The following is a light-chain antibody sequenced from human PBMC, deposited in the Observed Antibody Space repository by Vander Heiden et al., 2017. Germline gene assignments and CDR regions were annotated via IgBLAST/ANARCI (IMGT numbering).Light chain of an antibody. V-gene: IGKV4-1*01. CDR2: WAS. Sequence: DIVMTQSPDSLAVPLAERATINCKSSQSVLYSSNNENYLAWYQQKSGQPPKLLIYWASTRESGVPDRFSGSGSGTDFTLTISSLQAEDVAVYYCQQYYSTPISFGQGTRLEIK. CDR1: QSVLYSSNNENY. CDR3: QQYYSTPIS. J-gene: IGKJ5*01.